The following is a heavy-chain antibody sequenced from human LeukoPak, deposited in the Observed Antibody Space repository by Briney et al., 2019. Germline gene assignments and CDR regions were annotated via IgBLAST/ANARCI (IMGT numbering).Heavy chain of an antibody. CDR2: IYHSGST. CDR3: ARLNRRAAIYAFDI. D-gene: IGHD5-18*01. Sequence: RSSETLSLTCAVSGSSISSSNWWSWVRQPPGKGLEWIGEIYHSGSTNYNPSLKSRVTISVDTSKNQFSLKLSSVTAADTAVYYCARLNRRAAIYAFDIWGQGTMVTVSS. V-gene: IGHV4-4*02. J-gene: IGHJ3*02. CDR1: GSSISSSNW.